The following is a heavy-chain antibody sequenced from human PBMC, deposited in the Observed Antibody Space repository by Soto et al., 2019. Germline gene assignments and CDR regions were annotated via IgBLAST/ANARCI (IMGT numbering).Heavy chain of an antibody. D-gene: IGHD5-18*01. V-gene: IGHV3-30*03. J-gene: IGHJ4*02. CDR2: ISYDGGNK. CDR1: GFTFSSYG. CDR3: AAGYYFGDY. Sequence: QVQLVESGGGVVQPGRSLRLSCAASGFTFSSYGMFWVRQAPGKGLEWVALISYDGGNKYYADSVKGRFTISRDNSKNTLYLQMNSLRADDTAVYFCAAGYYFGDYWAQGTLITVSS.